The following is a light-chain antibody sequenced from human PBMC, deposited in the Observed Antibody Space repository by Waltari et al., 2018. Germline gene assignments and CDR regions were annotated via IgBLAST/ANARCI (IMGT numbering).Light chain of an antibody. Sequence: NFMLTQPHSVSESPGKTVTISCTRNSGSIASTPVRRYQQRPGSAPTTVIYEDNQRPSGVPDRFSGSIDSSSNSASLTISGLKTEDEADYYCQSYDSSEHYVFGSGTKVTVL. CDR2: EDN. CDR1: SGSIASTP. V-gene: IGLV6-57*04. J-gene: IGLJ1*01. CDR3: QSYDSSEHYV.